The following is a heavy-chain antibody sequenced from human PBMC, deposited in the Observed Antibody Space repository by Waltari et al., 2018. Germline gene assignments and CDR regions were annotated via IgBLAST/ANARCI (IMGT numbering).Heavy chain of an antibody. CDR2: TSYSGST. CDR3: ARHCQGGGVTRHYFDL. V-gene: IGHV4-59*08. CDR1: GGSTSNYY. J-gene: IGHJ2*01. D-gene: IGHD4-17*01. Sequence: QVQLQESGPGLVKPWETLSLTCGVSGGSTSNYYWSWIRQFPGRGLEWIGYTSYSGSTISNPSLQGRVTMSIDANHVILEMTPLTATGTAVNFWARHCQGGGVTRHYFDLWGRGTPVTVSS.